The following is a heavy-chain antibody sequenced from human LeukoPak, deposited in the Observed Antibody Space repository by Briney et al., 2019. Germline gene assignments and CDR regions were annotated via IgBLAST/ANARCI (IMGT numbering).Heavy chain of an antibody. CDR2: INPNSGGT. CDR3: ARVRGGYSSRGFDY. CDR1: GYTFTGYY. D-gene: IGHD6-19*01. J-gene: IGHJ4*02. V-gene: IGHV1-2*02. Sequence: ASVKVSCKASGYTFTGYYMHWVRQAPGQGLEWMGWINPNSGGTNYAQKFQGRVTMTRDTSISTAYMELSRLRSDDTAVYYCARVRGGYSSRGFDYWGQGTLVTVSS.